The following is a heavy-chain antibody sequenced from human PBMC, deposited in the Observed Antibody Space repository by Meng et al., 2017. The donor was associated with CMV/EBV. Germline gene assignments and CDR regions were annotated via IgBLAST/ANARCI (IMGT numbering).Heavy chain of an antibody. CDR2: INPSGGST. Sequence: ASVKVSCKASGYTFTSYYMHWVRQAPGQGLEWMGIINPSGGSTSYAQKFQGRVTMTRDTSTSTVYMELSSLRSEDTAVYYCAREAPKVVRDYGMDVWGQGTTVTVSS. CDR3: AREAPKVVRDYGMDV. D-gene: IGHD3-10*01. CDR1: GYTFTSYY. J-gene: IGHJ6*02. V-gene: IGHV1-46*01.